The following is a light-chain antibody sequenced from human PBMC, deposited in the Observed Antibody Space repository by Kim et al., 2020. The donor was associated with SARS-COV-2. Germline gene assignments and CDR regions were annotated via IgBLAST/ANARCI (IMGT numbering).Light chain of an antibody. J-gene: IGKJ2*01. V-gene: IGKV1-5*03. CDR1: QSVSNW. Sequence: DIQMTQSPSTLSASVGDRVTITCRASQSVSNWLAWYQQKPGKAPKLLIYMVSSLETGVSSRFSGSGSGTEFTLIISSLQPDDFATYYCQQSRTNPYTFGQGTKVDIK. CDR3: QQSRTNPYT. CDR2: MVS.